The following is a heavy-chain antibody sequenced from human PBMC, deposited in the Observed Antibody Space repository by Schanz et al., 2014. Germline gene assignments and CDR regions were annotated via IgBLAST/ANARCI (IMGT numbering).Heavy chain of an antibody. CDR1: GFTFSSYG. V-gene: IGHV3-33*08. Sequence: VQLLEPGGGVVQPGRSLRLSCEASGFTFSSYGMHWVRQAPGKGLEWVAIIWYDGSNKYYADSVKGRFTISRDNSKNTLFLQMSSLRAEDTAVYYCARDGDFDYWGQGTLVTVSS. CDR2: IWYDGSNK. J-gene: IGHJ4*02. CDR3: ARDGDFDY.